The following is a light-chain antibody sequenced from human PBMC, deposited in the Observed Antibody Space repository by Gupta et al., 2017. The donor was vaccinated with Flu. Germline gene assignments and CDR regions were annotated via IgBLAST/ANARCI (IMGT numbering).Light chain of an antibody. CDR1: QSVSSY. Sequence: ERATLSCRASQSVSSYLAWYQQKPGQAPRLLIYDASNRTTGIPARFSGSGSGTDFTLTISSLGPEDFAVYYCQQRSNWPPLTFGGGTKVEIK. J-gene: IGKJ4*01. V-gene: IGKV3-11*01. CDR3: QQRSNWPPLT. CDR2: DAS.